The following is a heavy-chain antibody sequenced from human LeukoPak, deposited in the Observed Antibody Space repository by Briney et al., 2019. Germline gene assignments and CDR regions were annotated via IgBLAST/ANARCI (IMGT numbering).Heavy chain of an antibody. Sequence: GASVRVSCKASGYTFTSYYMHWVRQAPGQGLEWMGIINPSGGSTSYAQKFQGRVTITADESTSTAYMELSSLRSEDTAVYYCASHDYGDYSYFDYWGQGTLVTVSS. CDR1: GYTFTSYY. V-gene: IGHV1-46*01. J-gene: IGHJ4*02. D-gene: IGHD4-17*01. CDR3: ASHDYGDYSYFDY. CDR2: INPSGGST.